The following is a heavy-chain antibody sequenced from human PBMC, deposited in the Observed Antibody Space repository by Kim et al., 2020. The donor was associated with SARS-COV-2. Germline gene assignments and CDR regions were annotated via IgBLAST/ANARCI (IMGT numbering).Heavy chain of an antibody. V-gene: IGHV4-59*13. Sequence: SETLSLTCTVSGGSISSYYWSWIRQPPGKGLEWIGYIYYSGSTNYNPSLKSRVTISVDTSKNQFSLKLSSVTAADTAVYYCARFAGWQQLHNWFDPWGQGTLVTVSS. J-gene: IGHJ5*02. CDR2: IYYSGST. CDR3: ARFAGWQQLHNWFDP. D-gene: IGHD6-13*01. CDR1: GGSISSYY.